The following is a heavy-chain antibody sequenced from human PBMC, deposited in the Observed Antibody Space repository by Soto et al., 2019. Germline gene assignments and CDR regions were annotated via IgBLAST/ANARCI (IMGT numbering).Heavy chain of an antibody. D-gene: IGHD5-12*01. CDR1: GFTVSSSY. CDR3: AREHSGYDLGLGY. J-gene: IGHJ4*02. CDR2: IYGGGRT. V-gene: IGHV3-53*01. Sequence: GGSLRRYCVGSGFTVSSSYMSWVRQAPGKGLECVSVIYGGGRTLYADSVKGRFTISRDNSRNTLYLQMNSLRVDDTAVYYCAREHSGYDLGLGYWGQGTLVTVSS.